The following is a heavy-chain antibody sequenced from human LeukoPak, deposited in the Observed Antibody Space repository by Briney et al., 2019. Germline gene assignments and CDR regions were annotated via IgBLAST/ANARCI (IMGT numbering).Heavy chain of an antibody. CDR3: ARDRGIAVAGTPYDY. J-gene: IGHJ4*02. CDR1: GFTFSTYN. V-gene: IGHV3-21*01. CDR2: ISSSIYI. D-gene: IGHD6-19*01. Sequence: GGSLRLSCAASGFTFSTYNMHWVRQAPGKGLEWVSCISSSIYIYYADSVKGRFTISRDNAKNSLYLQMNSLRAEDTAVYYCARDRGIAVAGTPYDYWGQGTLVTVSS.